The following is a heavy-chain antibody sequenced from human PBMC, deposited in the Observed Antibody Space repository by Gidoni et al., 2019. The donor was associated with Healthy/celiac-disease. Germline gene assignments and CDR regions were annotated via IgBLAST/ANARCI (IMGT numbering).Heavy chain of an antibody. D-gene: IGHD1-7*01. J-gene: IGHJ5*02. CDR1: GFTFSSYG. CDR2: IWYDGINK. V-gene: IGHV3-33*01. Sequence: QVQLVESGGGVVQPGRSLRLSCAASGFTFSSYGMHWVRQAPGKGLEWVAVIWYDGINKYYADSVKGRFTISRDNSKNTLYLQMNSLRAEDTAVYYCARGPEYNWNYDRFDPWGQGTLVTVSS. CDR3: ARGPEYNWNYDRFDP.